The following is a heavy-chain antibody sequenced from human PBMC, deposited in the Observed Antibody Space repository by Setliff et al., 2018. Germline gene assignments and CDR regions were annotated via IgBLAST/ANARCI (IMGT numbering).Heavy chain of an antibody. CDR2: ISYDGSNK. D-gene: IGHD4-17*01. CDR3: ARDAPLYGDFGYYFDY. CDR1: GFTFNNYA. J-gene: IGHJ4*02. Sequence: PGGSLRLSCAASGFTFNNYAMHWVRQAPGKGLEWVAVISYDGSNKYYADSVKGRFTISRDNSKNTLYLQMNSLRPEDTAVYYCARDAPLYGDFGYYFDYWGQGTLVTVSS. V-gene: IGHV3-30-3*01.